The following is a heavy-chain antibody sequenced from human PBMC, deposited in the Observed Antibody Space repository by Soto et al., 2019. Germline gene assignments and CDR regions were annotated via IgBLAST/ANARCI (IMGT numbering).Heavy chain of an antibody. CDR2: IHPNSGAT. CDR3: ARAGLTTLVLATTY. J-gene: IGHJ4*01. Sequence: ASVKVSCKASGYTFTAYYIHWVRQAPGQGLEWMGWIHPNSGATKFAQKFQGRVTLTRDTSISTAYMELISLKSDDTAVYHCARAGLTTLVLATTYWGQGTLVTVSS. CDR1: GYTFTAYY. D-gene: IGHD5-12*01. V-gene: IGHV1-2*02.